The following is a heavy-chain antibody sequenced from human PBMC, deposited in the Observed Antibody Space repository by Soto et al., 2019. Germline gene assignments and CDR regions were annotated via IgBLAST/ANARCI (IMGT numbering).Heavy chain of an antibody. CDR2: IVVGSGNT. V-gene: IGHV1-58*01. CDR3: AGRVADYYYYGMDV. CDR1: GFTFTSSA. Sequence: SVKVSCKASGFTFTSSAVQWVRQARGQRLEWIGWIVVGSGNTNYAQKFQERVTITRDMSTSTAYMELSSLRSEDTAVYCCAGRVADYYYYGMDVWGQGTTVTVSS. J-gene: IGHJ6*02.